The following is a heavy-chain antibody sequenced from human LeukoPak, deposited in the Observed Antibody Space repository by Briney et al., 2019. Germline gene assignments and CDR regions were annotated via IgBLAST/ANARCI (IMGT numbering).Heavy chain of an antibody. CDR2: ILYGGST. CDR1: GGSVSGYY. V-gene: IGHV4-59*08. CDR3: ARLHPSQSGFSDY. Sequence: PSETLSLTCTVSGGSVSGYYWTWTRQPPGKGLEWIGYILYGGSTKYNPSLKSRITISVDTSKNRVSLRLRSVTAADTAMYYCARLHPSQSGFSDYWGQGTLVTVTS. D-gene: IGHD5-12*01. J-gene: IGHJ4*02.